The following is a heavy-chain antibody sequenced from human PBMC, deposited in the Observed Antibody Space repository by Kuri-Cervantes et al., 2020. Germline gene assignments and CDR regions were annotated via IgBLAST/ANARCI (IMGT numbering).Heavy chain of an antibody. J-gene: IGHJ4*02. D-gene: IGHD3-10*01. V-gene: IGHV3-11*01. CDR2: ISSSGSTI. CDR3: ARGMGRYGSESYVFDY. Sequence: GESLKISCAASGFTFSDYYMSWIRQAPGKGLEWVSYISSSGSTIYYADSVKGRFTISRDNAKNSLYLQMNSLRAEDTAVYYCARGMGRYGSESYVFDYWGQGTLVTVSS. CDR1: GFTFSDYY.